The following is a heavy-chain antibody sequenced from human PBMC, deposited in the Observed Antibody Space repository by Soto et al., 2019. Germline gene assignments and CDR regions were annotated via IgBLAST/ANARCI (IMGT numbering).Heavy chain of an antibody. V-gene: IGHV4-39*01. J-gene: IGHJ6*03. CDR2: IYYSGST. CDR1: GGSISSSSYY. Sequence: QLQLQESGPGLVKPSETLSLTCSVSGGSISSSSYYWGWVRQPPGKGLEWIGSIYYSGSTYYNPSLKSRVTISVDMSKNQFSLKLSSVTAADTAVYYCARPGGSTTHKYYVEVWGKGTTVTVSS. D-gene: IGHD3-16*01. CDR3: ARPGGSTTHKYYVEV.